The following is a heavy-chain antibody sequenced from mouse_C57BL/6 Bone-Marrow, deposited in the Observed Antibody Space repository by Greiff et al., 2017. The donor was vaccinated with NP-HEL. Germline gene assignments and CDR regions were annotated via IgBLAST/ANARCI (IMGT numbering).Heavy chain of an antibody. CDR1: GFTFSDYG. V-gene: IGHV5-17*01. J-gene: IGHJ1*03. Sequence: EVMLVESGGGLVKPGGSLKLSCAASGFTFSDYGMHWVRQAPEKGLEWVAYISSGSSTIYYADTVKGRFTISRDNAKNTLFLQMTSLRSEDTAMYYCAKDFCYWYFDVWGTGTTVTVSS. CDR2: ISSGSSTI. CDR3: AKDFCYWYFDV.